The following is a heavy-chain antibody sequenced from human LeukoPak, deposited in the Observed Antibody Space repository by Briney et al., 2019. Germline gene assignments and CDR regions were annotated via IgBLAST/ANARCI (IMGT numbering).Heavy chain of an antibody. CDR3: AREGEQQLVLDY. J-gene: IGHJ4*02. V-gene: IGHV3-21*05. Sequence: GGSLRLSCAASGFTFSSYSMNWVRQAPGKGLEWVSYISSSSSYIYYADSVKGRFTISRDNAKNSLYLQMNSLRAEDTAVYYCAREGEQQLVLDYWGQGTLVTVSS. D-gene: IGHD6-13*01. CDR2: ISSSSSYI. CDR1: GFTFSSYS.